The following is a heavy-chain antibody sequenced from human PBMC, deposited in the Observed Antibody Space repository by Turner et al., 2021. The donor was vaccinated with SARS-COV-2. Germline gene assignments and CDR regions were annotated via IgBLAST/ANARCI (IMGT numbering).Heavy chain of an antibody. CDR1: GGTFSSYA. CDR2: IIPIIGTA. CDR3: ARVGGAFDI. Sequence: QVQLVQSGAALKKPGSSVKVSCKASGGTFSSYAISWVRQAPGQGLEWMGGIIPIIGTANHAQKFQGRVTMTRDTSTSTVYMELSSLRYEDTAVYYCARVGGAFDIWGQGTMVTVSS. J-gene: IGHJ3*02. V-gene: IGHV1-69*06.